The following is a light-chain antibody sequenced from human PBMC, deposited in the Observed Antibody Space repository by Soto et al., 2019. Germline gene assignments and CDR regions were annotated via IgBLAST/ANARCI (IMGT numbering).Light chain of an antibody. CDR3: GTWDGSLSAVV. Sequence: QSVLTQPPSVSAAPAQKVTISRSGSNSNIGNNYVSWYQQLPGTAPKLLIYENNKRPSGIPDRFSGSKSGTSATLDITGLQTGDEADYYCGTWDGSLSAVVFGGGTKLTVL. V-gene: IGLV1-51*02. CDR2: ENN. J-gene: IGLJ2*01. CDR1: NSNIGNNY.